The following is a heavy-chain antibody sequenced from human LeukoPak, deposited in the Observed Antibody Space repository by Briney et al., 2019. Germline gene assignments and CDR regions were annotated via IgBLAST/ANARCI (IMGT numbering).Heavy chain of an antibody. CDR1: GFTFSSYA. Sequence: RTGGSLRLSCAASGFTFSSYAMHWVRQAPGKGLEWVAVISYDGSNRYYADSVKGRFTISRDNSKNTLYLQMNSLRAEDTAVYYCARGRGYSDYWGQGTLVTVSS. CDR2: ISYDGSNR. J-gene: IGHJ4*02. V-gene: IGHV3-30-3*01. CDR3: ARGRGYSDY. D-gene: IGHD5-18*01.